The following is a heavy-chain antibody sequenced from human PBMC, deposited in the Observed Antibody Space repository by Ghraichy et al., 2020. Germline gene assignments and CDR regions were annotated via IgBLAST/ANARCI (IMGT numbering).Heavy chain of an antibody. CDR2: VYHGESP. CDR1: GYSISSGYY. Sequence: SETLSLTCTVSGYSISSGYYWGWLRQSPGKGLEWIGTVYHGESPYYNPSLKNRVTISIDTSKNQSSLLMSSVTAADTAVYYCARPRTRYYYYMDVWGRGTTVTVSS. CDR3: ARPRTRYYYYMDV. J-gene: IGHJ6*03. V-gene: IGHV4-38-2*02.